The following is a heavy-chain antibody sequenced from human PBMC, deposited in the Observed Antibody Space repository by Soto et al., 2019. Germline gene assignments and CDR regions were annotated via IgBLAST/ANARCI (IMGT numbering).Heavy chain of an antibody. Sequence: QVQLQESGPGLVKPSQTLSLTCTVSGGSISSGGYYWSWIRQHPGKGLEWIGYIYYSGSTYYNPSLKSRVTISVDTSKNQFSLKLSSVTAADTAVYYCARSDSSGYWNWFDPWGQGTLVTVSS. CDR2: IYYSGST. CDR3: ARSDSSGYWNWFDP. V-gene: IGHV4-31*03. D-gene: IGHD3-22*01. CDR1: GGSISSGGYY. J-gene: IGHJ5*02.